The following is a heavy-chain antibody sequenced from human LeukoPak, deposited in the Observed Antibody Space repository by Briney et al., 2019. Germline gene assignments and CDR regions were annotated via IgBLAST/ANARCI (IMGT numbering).Heavy chain of an antibody. V-gene: IGHV3-7*01. CDR2: IKQDGSEK. CDR1: GFTFSSYW. CDR3: ARDRAVKARIGGMDV. D-gene: IGHD5-24*01. Sequence: GGSLRLSCAASGFTFSSYWMSWVRQAPGKGLEWVANIKQDGSEKYYVDSEKGRFTISRDNAKNSLYLQMNSLRVEDTGIYYCARDRAVKARIGGMDVWGQGTTVIVSS. J-gene: IGHJ6*02.